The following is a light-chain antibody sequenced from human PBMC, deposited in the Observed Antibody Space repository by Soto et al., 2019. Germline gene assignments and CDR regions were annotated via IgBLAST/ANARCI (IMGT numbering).Light chain of an antibody. J-gene: IGKJ3*01. CDR1: QSVGNNY. V-gene: IGKV3-11*01. Sequence: EIVLTQSPGTLSLSPGERATLSCRASQSVGNNYLAWYQQKPGQAPRLIIYGASNRATGIPARFSGSGSGTDFTLTISSLEPEDFAVYYCQQRSNWPPATFGPGTKVDIK. CDR2: GAS. CDR3: QQRSNWPPAT.